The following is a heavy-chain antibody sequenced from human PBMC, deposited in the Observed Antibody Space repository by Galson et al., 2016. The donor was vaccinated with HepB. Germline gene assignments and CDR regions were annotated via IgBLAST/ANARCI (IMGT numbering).Heavy chain of an antibody. J-gene: IGHJ6*02. D-gene: IGHD5-24*01. Sequence: SLRLSCAASGFTVSNNYMSWVRQAPGKGLEWVSVIYSGGSTYYADSVKGRFTISRDNSKNTLYLQMNSLRAEDTAVYYCARDPMATRYYYYGMDVWVQGTTGTDSS. CDR3: ARDPMATRYYYYGMDV. V-gene: IGHV3-53*01. CDR2: IYSGGST. CDR1: GFTVSNNY.